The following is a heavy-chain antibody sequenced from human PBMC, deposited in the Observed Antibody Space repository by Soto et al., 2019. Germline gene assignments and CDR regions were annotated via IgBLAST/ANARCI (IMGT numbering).Heavy chain of an antibody. J-gene: IGHJ4*02. CDR1: GFNFQNYA. CDR3: AIKGYDSGRSDS. CDR2: INWSTGTT. Sequence: EVQLVESGGGLVLPGRSLTLSCVASGFNFQNYAMHWVRQVPGKGLEWVSGINWSTGTTGYADTVKGRFLLATDNARNSLYLEMNRLRVEDTAFYYCAIKGYDSGRSDSWGPGTLVTVSS. D-gene: IGHD3-3*01. V-gene: IGHV3-9*01.